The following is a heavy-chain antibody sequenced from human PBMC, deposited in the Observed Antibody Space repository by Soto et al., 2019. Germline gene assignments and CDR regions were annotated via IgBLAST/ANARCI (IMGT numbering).Heavy chain of an antibody. CDR1: GYTFSDFD. CDR2: MNAKSGDT. D-gene: IGHD3-16*01. V-gene: IGHV1-8*01. J-gene: IGHJ6*02. Sequence: QAHLEQSGAEVKRPGASVKVSCKASGYTFSDFDINWLRQASGQGPEWMGWMNAKSGDTFFAHRFQGKFNMTWITSLITANMEVGSLTSDDTAMYYCARGNPFNYAGFDVWGQGTTVAVS. CDR3: ARGNPFNYAGFDV.